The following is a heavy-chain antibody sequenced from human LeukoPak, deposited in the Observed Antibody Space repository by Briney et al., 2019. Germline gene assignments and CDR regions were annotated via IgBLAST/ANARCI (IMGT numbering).Heavy chain of an antibody. J-gene: IGHJ4*02. CDR1: GGSISSYY. CDR3: ARTYAAAGVDY. CDR2: IYYSGST. D-gene: IGHD6-13*01. Sequence: SETLSLTCTVSGGSISSYYWSWIRQPPGKGLEWIGYIYYSGSTNYNPSLKSRVTISVDTSKNQFSLKLSSVTAADTAVYYCARTYAAAGVDYWGQGTLVTVSS. V-gene: IGHV4-59*08.